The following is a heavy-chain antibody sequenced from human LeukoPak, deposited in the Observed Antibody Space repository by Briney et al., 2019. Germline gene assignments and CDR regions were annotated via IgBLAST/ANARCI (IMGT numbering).Heavy chain of an antibody. CDR2: VSGSGTST. Sequence: QPGGSLRLSCAASGFAFSSYAMSWVRQAPGKGLEWVSAVSGSGTSTYYADSVKGRFTISRDDAKNTPYLQMNSLRAEDTAAYYCAKSIKYSSSGSDYWGQGTLVSVSS. V-gene: IGHV3-23*01. J-gene: IGHJ4*02. D-gene: IGHD6-6*01. CDR1: GFAFSSYA. CDR3: AKSIKYSSSGSDY.